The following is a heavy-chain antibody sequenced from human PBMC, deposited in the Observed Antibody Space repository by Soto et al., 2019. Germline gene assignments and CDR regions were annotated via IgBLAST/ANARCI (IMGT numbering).Heavy chain of an antibody. CDR1: GGSISSGGYY. CDR2: IYYSGST. D-gene: IGHD3-22*01. J-gene: IGHJ4*02. V-gene: IGHV4-31*03. Sequence: PSETLSLTCTVSGGSISSGGYYWSWIRHHPGKGLEWIGYIYYSGSTYYNPSLKSRVTISVDTSKNQFSLKLSSVTAADTAVYYCARASLEYYDSSGYYPDWGQGTLVTVSS. CDR3: ARASLEYYDSSGYYPD.